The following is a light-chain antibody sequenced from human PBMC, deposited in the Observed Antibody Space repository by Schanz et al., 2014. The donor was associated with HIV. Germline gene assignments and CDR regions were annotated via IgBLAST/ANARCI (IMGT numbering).Light chain of an antibody. Sequence: QSALTQPASVSGTPGQSITISCTGSSSDVGGYNYVSWYQQHPDKAPKLMIYDVSDRPSGVSNRFSGSKSGNTASLTISGXXXDDEADYYCSSFAGXXXLLFGGGXXLTVL. CDR3: SSFAGXXXLL. J-gene: IGLJ2*01. CDR1: SSDVGGYNY. CDR2: DVS. V-gene: IGLV2-14*03.